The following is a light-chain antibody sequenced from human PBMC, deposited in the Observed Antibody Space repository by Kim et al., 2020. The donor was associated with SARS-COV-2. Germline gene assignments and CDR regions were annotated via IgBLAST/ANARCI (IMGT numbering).Light chain of an antibody. V-gene: IGLV1-47*01. CDR3: TAWDDSLRGYV. J-gene: IGLJ1*01. CDR2: RSN. Sequence: GQRVTISCSGSSSNIGINHVYWYQQLPGTAPKLLIYRSNQRPSGVPDRFSGSKSGTSASLAISGLRSEDESDYSCTAWDDSLRGYVFGTGTKVTVL. CDR1: SSNIGINH.